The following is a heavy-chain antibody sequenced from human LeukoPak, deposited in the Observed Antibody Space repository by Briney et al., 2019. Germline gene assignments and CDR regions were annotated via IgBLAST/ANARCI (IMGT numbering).Heavy chain of an antibody. V-gene: IGHV3-7*01. CDR1: GFSFSSYW. CDR2: IKYDGSHK. D-gene: IGHD3-22*01. Sequence: GGSLRLSCVASGFSFSSYWMAWVRQAPGKGLEWVANIKYDGSHKYYVDSEKGRFTISRDNAKNSVYLQMNSLRVDDTAVYFCASSHDSSGNDWGQGTMVTVSS. CDR3: ASSHDSSGND. J-gene: IGHJ4*02.